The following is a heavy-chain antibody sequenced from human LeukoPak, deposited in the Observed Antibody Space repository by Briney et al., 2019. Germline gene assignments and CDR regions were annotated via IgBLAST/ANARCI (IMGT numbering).Heavy chain of an antibody. V-gene: IGHV4-61*08. Sequence: SQTLSLTCAVSGGSISSGGYSWSWIRQPPGKGLEWIGYIYYSGSTNYNPSLKSRVTISVDTSKNQFSLKLSSVTAADTAVYYCARANGDDAFDIWGQGTMVTVSS. CDR1: GGSISSGGYS. CDR3: ARANGDDAFDI. D-gene: IGHD4/OR15-4a*01. CDR2: IYYSGST. J-gene: IGHJ3*02.